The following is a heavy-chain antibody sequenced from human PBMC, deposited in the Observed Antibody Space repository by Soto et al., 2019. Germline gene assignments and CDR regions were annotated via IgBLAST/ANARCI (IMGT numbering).Heavy chain of an antibody. Sequence: VQLVESGGGLVQPGGSLRLSCAASGFTFGSYAMTWVRQAPGQGLEWVSGSSGGGSGRYYSDSVEARFTISRANPKNLLYLQMNTLRVEDTGVYFCARVRYPSAPRRPLDYYFMDVWGNGTTITVSS. D-gene: IGHD1-20*01. V-gene: IGHV3-23*04. CDR1: GFTFGSYA. CDR2: SSGGGSGR. CDR3: ARVRYPSAPRRPLDYYFMDV. J-gene: IGHJ6*03.